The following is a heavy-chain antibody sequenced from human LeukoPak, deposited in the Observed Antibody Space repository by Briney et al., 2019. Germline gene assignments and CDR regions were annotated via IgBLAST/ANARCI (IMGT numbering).Heavy chain of an antibody. CDR1: GGSFSGYY. V-gene: IGHV4-34*01. CDR3: ARGGKSIAARPLDV. J-gene: IGHJ6*04. CDR2: INHSGST. D-gene: IGHD6-6*01. Sequence: SETLSLTCAVYGGSFSGYYWSWIRQPPGKGLEWIGEINHSGSTNYNPSLKSRVTISADTSKNQFSLKLSSVTAADTAVYYCARGGKSIAARPLDVWGKGTTVTISS.